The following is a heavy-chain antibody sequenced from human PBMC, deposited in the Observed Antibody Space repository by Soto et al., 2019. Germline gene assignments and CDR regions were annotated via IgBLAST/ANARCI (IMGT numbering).Heavy chain of an antibody. CDR1: GGSITSSNW. J-gene: IGHJ4*02. CDR3: GRDLIGWSHLLAY. V-gene: IGHV4-4*02. CDR2: IFHSGTT. D-gene: IGHD6-19*01. Sequence: QVQLQESGPGLVEPSGTLSLICAVSGGSITSSNWWTWVRQPPGKGLEWIGEIFHSGTTNYNPSLKSRLTISVDKSKNQFSLKLSSVTAADAAVYYCGRDLIGWSHLLAYWGQGTLVTASS.